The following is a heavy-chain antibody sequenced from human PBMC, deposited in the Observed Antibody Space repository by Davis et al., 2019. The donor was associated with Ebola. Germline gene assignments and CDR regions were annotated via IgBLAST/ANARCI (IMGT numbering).Heavy chain of an antibody. CDR3: ASHDFWSGYSGSYYYGMDV. D-gene: IGHD3-3*01. CDR1: GGTFSSYA. V-gene: IGHV1-69*06. J-gene: IGHJ6*02. Sequence: SVKVSCKASGGTFSSYAISWVRQAPGQGLEWMGGIIPIFGTANYAQKFQGRVTITADKSTSTAYMELSSLRSEATAVYYCASHDFWSGYSGSYYYGMDVWGQGTTVTVSS. CDR2: IIPIFGTA.